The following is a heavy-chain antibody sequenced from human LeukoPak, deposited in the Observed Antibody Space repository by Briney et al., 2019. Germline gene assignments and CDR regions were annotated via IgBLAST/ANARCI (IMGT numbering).Heavy chain of an antibody. V-gene: IGHV3-23*01. CDR3: GSWQGGGYFDY. D-gene: IGHD3-16*01. CDR2: ISGSGGST. J-gene: IGHJ4*02. CDR1: GFTFSSYA. Sequence: GGSLRLSCVASGFTFSSYAMSWVRQAPGKGLEWVSAISGSGGSTYYADPVKGRFTISRDNSKNTLYLQMNSLRAEDTAVYYCGSWQGGGYFDYWGQGTLVTVSS.